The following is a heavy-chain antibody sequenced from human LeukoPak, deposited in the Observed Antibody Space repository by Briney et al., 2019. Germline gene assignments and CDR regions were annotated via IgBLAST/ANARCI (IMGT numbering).Heavy chain of an antibody. V-gene: IGHV3-23*01. D-gene: IGHD6-6*01. Sequence: GESLKLSCAASGFTFSTYAMTWVRQAPGKGLEWVSGINSNGEEIYYADSVRGRFTISRDNSNNALYLQMDSLRTEDTAVYYCANWIGSSSRDYWSQGTLVTVSS. CDR3: ANWIGSSSRDY. J-gene: IGHJ4*02. CDR1: GFTFSTYA. CDR2: INSNGEEI.